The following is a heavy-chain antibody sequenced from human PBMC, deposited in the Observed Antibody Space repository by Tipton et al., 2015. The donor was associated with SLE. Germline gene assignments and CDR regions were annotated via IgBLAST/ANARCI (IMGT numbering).Heavy chain of an antibody. CDR3: ARVPLYYYYYMDV. V-gene: IGHV4-61*08. J-gene: IGHJ6*03. CDR2: VYYSVDTYYTGIT. CDR1: GGTVSSGDYY. Sequence: TLSLTCTVSGGTVSSGDYYWSWIRQFPGKGLEWIGYVYYSVDTYYTGITNNNPSLKGRVTISLDTSKNQFSLKLSSVTAADTAVYYCARVPLYYYYYMDVWGKGTTVTVSS.